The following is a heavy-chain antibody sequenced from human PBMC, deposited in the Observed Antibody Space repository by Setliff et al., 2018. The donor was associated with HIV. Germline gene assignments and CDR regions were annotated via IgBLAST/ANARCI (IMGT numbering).Heavy chain of an antibody. CDR2: IYSTGST. V-gene: IGHV4-61*02. J-gene: IGHJ2*01. Sequence: PSETLSLTCTFSGDSISSGNYYWSWIRQPAGKGLEWIGRIYSTGSTNYNPSLKSRVTISSDTSKNLFSLKLTTVTAADAAVYYCTRDTGYILSGHRPHWYFDLWGRGTLVTVS. CDR1: GDSISSGNYY. D-gene: IGHD3-9*01. CDR3: TRDTGYILSGHRPHWYFDL.